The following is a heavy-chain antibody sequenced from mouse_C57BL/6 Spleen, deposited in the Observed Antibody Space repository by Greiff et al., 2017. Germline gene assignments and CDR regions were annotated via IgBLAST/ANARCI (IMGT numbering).Heavy chain of an antibody. CDR1: GYTFTSYW. V-gene: IGHV1-69*01. D-gene: IGHD1-1*01. CDR3: ARTAYYYGSKDYAMDY. Sequence: VQLQQPGAELVMPGASVKLSCKASGYTFTSYWMHWVKQRPGQGLEWIGEIDPSDSYTNYNQKFKGKSTLTVAKSSSTAYMQLSSLTSEDSAVYYCARTAYYYGSKDYAMDYWGQGTSVTVSS. J-gene: IGHJ4*01. CDR2: IDPSDSYT.